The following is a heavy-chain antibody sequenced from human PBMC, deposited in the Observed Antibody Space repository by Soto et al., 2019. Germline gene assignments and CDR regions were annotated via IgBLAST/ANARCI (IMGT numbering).Heavy chain of an antibody. CDR2: INPSGGST. D-gene: IGHD3-3*01. CDR3: ARVEGITILGVVNPLDV. Sequence: ASVKVSCKASGYTFTSYYMHWVRQAPGQGLEWMGIINPSGGSTSYAQKFQGRVTMTRDTSTSTVYMELSSLRSEDTAVYYCARVEGITILGVVNPLDVWGQGTTVTVSS. V-gene: IGHV1-46*01. CDR1: GYTFTSYY. J-gene: IGHJ6*02.